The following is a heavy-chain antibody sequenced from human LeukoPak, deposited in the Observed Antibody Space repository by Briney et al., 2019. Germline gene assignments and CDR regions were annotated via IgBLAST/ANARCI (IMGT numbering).Heavy chain of an antibody. Sequence: PSETLSLTCTVSGGSISSYYWSWIRQPPGEGLEWIGYIYYSGSTNYDPSLKSRVTISVDTSKNQFSLKLSSVTAADTAVYYCARAPYGSATNNYYMDVWGKGTTVTVSS. CDR3: ARAPYGSATNNYYMDV. CDR1: GGSISSYY. CDR2: IYYSGST. D-gene: IGHD3-10*01. V-gene: IGHV4-59*01. J-gene: IGHJ6*03.